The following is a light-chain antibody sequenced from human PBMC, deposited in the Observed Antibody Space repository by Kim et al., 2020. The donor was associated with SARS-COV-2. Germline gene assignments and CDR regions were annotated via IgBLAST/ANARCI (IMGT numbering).Light chain of an antibody. Sequence: QSVLTQPPSVSGAPGQRVTISCTGSSSNIGAGYDVHWYQQLPGTAPKLLIYNNNNRPSGVPDRFSGSKSGTSASLAITGLQAEDECDYYCQSYDNSLSVSAVFGGGTQLTVL. CDR2: NNN. CDR1: SSNIGAGYD. J-gene: IGLJ7*01. V-gene: IGLV1-40*01. CDR3: QSYDNSLSVSAV.